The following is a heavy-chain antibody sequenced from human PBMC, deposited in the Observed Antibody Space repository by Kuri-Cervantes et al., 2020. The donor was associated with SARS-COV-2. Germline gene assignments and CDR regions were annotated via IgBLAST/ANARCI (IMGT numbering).Heavy chain of an antibody. Sequence: ASVKVSCKVSGCTLTELSMHWVRQAPGKGLEWMGGFDPEDGETIYAQKFQGRVTMTEDTSTDTAYMELSSLRSEDTAVYYCATAGTTAMALFDYWGQGTLVTVSS. V-gene: IGHV1-24*01. J-gene: IGHJ4*02. CDR3: ATAGTTAMALFDY. CDR1: GCTLTELS. D-gene: IGHD5-18*01. CDR2: FDPEDGET.